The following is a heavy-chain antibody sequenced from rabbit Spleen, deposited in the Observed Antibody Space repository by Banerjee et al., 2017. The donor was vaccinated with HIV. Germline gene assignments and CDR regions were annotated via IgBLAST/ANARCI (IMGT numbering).Heavy chain of an antibody. CDR1: GVSFSSNYY. CDR3: ARDTGSSFSTYGMDL. Sequence: QSLEESGGDLVKPGASLTLTCTASGVSFSSNYYMCWVRQAPGKGLEWIACIDTGSSGSTYYASWAKGRFTISKTSSTTVTLQMTSLTAADTATYFCARDTGSSFSTYGMDLWGQGTLVTVS. D-gene: IGHD8-1*01. CDR2: IDTGSSGST. V-gene: IGHV1S40*01. J-gene: IGHJ6*01.